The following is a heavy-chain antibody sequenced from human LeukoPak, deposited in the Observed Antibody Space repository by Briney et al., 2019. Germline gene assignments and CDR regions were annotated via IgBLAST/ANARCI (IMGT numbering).Heavy chain of an antibody. Sequence: GGSLRLSCAASGFTFSSYGMHWVRQAPGKGLEWVAVISYDGSNKYYADSVKGRFTISRDNSKNTLYLQMNSLRAEDTAVYYCARSEIPTGYYYYMDVWGKGTTVTVSS. CDR3: ARSEIPTGYYYYMDV. J-gene: IGHJ6*03. CDR1: GFTFSSYG. D-gene: IGHD4-17*01. V-gene: IGHV3-30*03. CDR2: ISYDGSNK.